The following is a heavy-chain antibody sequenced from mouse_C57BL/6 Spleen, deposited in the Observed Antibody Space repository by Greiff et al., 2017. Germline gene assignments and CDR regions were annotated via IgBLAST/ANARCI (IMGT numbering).Heavy chain of an antibody. J-gene: IGHJ3*01. V-gene: IGHV1-69*01. D-gene: IGHD2-4*01. CDR1: GYTFTSYW. CDR2: IDPSDSYT. CDR3: ASRGYDYDEAWFAY. Sequence: QVQLQQPGAELVMPGASVKLSCKASGYTFTSYWMHWVKQRPGQGLEWIGEIDPSDSYTNSNQKFKGKSTLTVDKSSSTAYMQLSSLTSEDSAVYYCASRGYDYDEAWFAYWGQGTLVTVSA.